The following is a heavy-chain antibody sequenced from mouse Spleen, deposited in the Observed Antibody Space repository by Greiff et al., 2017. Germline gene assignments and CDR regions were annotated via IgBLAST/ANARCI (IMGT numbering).Heavy chain of an antibody. J-gene: IGHJ4*01. D-gene: IGHD1-1*01. V-gene: IGHV1S137*01. CDR3: ARESDYYGYAMDY. CDR1: GYTFTDYA. Sequence: VHLVESGAELVRPGVSVKISCKGSGYTFTDYAMHWVKQSHAKSLEWIGVISTYYGDASYNQKFKGKATMTVDKSSSTAYMELARLTSEDSAIYYCARESDYYGYAMDYWGQGTSVTVSS. CDR2: ISTYYGDA.